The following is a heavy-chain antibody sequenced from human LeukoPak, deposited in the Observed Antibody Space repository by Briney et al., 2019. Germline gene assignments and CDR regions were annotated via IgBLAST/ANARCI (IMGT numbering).Heavy chain of an antibody. Sequence: ASVKVSCKASGYTVTSYDINWVRQATGQGLEWMGYVNPNSGNTGYAQNFQGRVTITRTTSISTAYMEVSGLRSDDTAVYYCARDPYPCGGDCYTNGAFDIWGQGTLVTVSS. V-gene: IGHV1-8*03. CDR3: ARDPYPCGGDCYTNGAFDI. J-gene: IGHJ3*02. CDR1: GYTVTSYD. CDR2: VNPNSGNT. D-gene: IGHD2-21*02.